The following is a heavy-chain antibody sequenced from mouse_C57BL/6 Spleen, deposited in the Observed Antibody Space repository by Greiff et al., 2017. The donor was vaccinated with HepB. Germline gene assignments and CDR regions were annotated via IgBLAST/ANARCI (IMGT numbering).Heavy chain of an antibody. J-gene: IGHJ2*01. D-gene: IGHD2-4*01. CDR1: GYTFTSYW. CDR2: IDPSDSYT. CDR3: ARSPRYDYDYFDY. Sequence: QVQLKQPGAELVMPGASVKLSCKASGYTFTSYWMHWVKQRPGQGLEWIGEIDPSDSYTNYNQKFKGKSTLTVDKSSSTAYMQLSSLTSEDSAVYYCARSPRYDYDYFDYWGQGTTLTVSS. V-gene: IGHV1-69*01.